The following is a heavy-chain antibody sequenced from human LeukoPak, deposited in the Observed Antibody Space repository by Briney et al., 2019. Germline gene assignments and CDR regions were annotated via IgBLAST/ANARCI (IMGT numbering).Heavy chain of an antibody. CDR2: INANTGST. D-gene: IGHD6-13*01. CDR3: ARDAFQGSSWSNWFDS. J-gene: IGHJ5*01. Sequence: GASVNVSCKASGYIFNTNGLSWVRQAPGQGLEWMGWINANTGSTNYAQIFQGRVHMTTDTSTATAYMELTSLRSDDTATYYCARDAFQGSSWSNWFDSWGQGTLVIVSS. CDR1: GYIFNTNG. V-gene: IGHV1-18*01.